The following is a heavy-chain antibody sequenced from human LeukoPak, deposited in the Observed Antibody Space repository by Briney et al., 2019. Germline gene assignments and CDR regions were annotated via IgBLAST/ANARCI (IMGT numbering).Heavy chain of an antibody. J-gene: IGHJ4*02. V-gene: IGHV3-21*01. D-gene: IGHD3-16*01. CDR2: ISSSSSYI. CDR3: ARDLLEGERYFDY. CDR1: GFTFSSYS. Sequence: GGSLRLSCAASGFTFSSYSMNWVRQAPGKGLEWVSSISSSSSYIYYADSVKGRFTISRDNAKNSLYLQMNSLRAEDTAVYYCARDLLEGERYFDYWGQGPLVTVSS.